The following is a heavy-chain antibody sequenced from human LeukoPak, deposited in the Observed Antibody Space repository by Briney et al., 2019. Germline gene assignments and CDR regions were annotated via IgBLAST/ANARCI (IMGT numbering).Heavy chain of an antibody. D-gene: IGHD3-16*02. CDR3: AKEFYPYYYYYYMDV. CDR2: ISYDGSNK. J-gene: IGHJ6*03. CDR1: GFTFSSYG. Sequence: GGSLRLSCAASGFTFSSYGMHWVRQAPGKGLEWVAVISYDGSNKYYADSVKGRFTISRDNSKNTLYLQMNSLRAEDTAVYYCAKEFYPYYYYYYMDVWGKGTTVTISS. V-gene: IGHV3-30*18.